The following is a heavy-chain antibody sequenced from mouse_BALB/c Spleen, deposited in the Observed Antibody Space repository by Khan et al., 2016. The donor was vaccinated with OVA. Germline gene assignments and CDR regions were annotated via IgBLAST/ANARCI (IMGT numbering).Heavy chain of an antibody. D-gene: IGHD2-4*01. J-gene: IGHJ3*01. CDR3: ARKDYYDYDPFPY. Sequence: EVQLQESGPGLVKPSQSLSLTCTVTGYSITSEYTWNWIRQFPGNKLEWMGFISYSGNTRYNPSLKSRISITRDTSKYQLVLQLNSVTSEDTATYYCARKDYYDYDPFPYWGQGTLVTVSA. V-gene: IGHV3-2*02. CDR1: GYSITSEYT. CDR2: ISYSGNT.